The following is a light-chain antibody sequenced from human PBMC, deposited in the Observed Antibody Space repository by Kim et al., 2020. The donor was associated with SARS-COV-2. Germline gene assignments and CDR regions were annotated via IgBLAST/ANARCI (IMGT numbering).Light chain of an antibody. CDR1: QSVSSY. Sequence: SLSPGERAALSCRASQSVSSYLTWYQQKPGQALRLLIYDVSNRATGIPAKFSGSGSGTDFTLTISSLEPEDIAVYYCQQRSKWPYTFGRGTKLEI. CDR3: QQRSKWPYT. CDR2: DVS. J-gene: IGKJ2*01. V-gene: IGKV3-11*01.